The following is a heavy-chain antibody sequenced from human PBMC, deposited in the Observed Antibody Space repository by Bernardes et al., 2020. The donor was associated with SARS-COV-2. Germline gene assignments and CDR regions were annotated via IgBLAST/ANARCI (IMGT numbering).Heavy chain of an antibody. CDR1: GGSLSSYY. Sequence: SASLSLTCTVSGGSLSSYYWSWIRQPPGKGLEWIGYIYYSGSTNYNPSLKSRVTISVDTSKNQFSLKLSSVTAADTAVYYCARVGGSGWSYFDYWGQGTLVTVSS. D-gene: IGHD6-19*01. CDR3: ARVGGSGWSYFDY. V-gene: IGHV4-59*01. CDR2: IYYSGST. J-gene: IGHJ4*02.